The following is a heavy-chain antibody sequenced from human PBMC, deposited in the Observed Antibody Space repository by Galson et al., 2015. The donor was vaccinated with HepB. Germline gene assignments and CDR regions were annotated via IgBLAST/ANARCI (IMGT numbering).Heavy chain of an antibody. CDR2: IRNAAYSETT. V-gene: IGHV3-49*03. D-gene: IGHD2-21*01. CDR1: GFKFEDYS. CDR3: TRDCGGGHCSNNWFDS. J-gene: IGHJ5*01. Sequence: SLRLSCAGSGFKFEDYSLSWFRQAPGKGLEWVGFIRNAAYSETTQYAASVKGRFTISRDDSRSMAYLQMSGLKFEDTAVYYCTRDCGGGHCSNNWFDSWGQGTLVIVS.